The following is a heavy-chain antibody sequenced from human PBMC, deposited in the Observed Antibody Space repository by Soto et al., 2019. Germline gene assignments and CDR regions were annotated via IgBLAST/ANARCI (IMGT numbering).Heavy chain of an antibody. V-gene: IGHV3-23*01. CDR1: GFTFSSYS. CDR2: ISRDGGAT. J-gene: IGHJ4*02. CDR3: ARGSEESYPGSRIFDL. Sequence: LRLSCAASGFTFSSYSMSWVRQAPGKGLEWVSSISRDGGATYYADSVKGRFTISRDNSKNTLYLLMSRLRAEDSALYFCARGSEESYPGSRIFDLWGRGTLVTVSS. D-gene: IGHD3-10*01.